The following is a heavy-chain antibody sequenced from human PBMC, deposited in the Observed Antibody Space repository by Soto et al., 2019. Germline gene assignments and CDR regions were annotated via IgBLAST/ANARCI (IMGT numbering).Heavy chain of an antibody. CDR1: GGSISSSSYY. D-gene: IGHD6-19*01. J-gene: IGHJ4*02. CDR2: IYYSGST. CDR3: ARFLLRSGGWRYYFDY. Sequence: PSETLSLTCTVSGGSISSSSYYWGWIRQPPGKGLEWIGSIYYSGSTYYNPSLKSRVTISVDTSKNQFSLKLSSVTAADTAVYYCARFLLRSGGWRYYFDYWGQGTLVTVSS. V-gene: IGHV4-39*01.